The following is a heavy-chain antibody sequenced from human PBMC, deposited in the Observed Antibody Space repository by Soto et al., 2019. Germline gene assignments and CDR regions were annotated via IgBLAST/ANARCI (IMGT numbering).Heavy chain of an antibody. CDR1: GFTVSNNY. CDR2: IYSGGYT. J-gene: IGHJ4*02. D-gene: IGHD3-16*01. V-gene: IGHV3-53*01. Sequence: EVQLVESGGGLIQPGGSLRLSCAVSGFTVSNNYMSWVRQAPGKGLEGVSVIYSGGYTAYGDSVKGRFTISRDNSKNTLYLKNEGRGADAPAVFYGATQGGGGGYWGQGTLVTVSS. CDR3: ATQGGGGGY.